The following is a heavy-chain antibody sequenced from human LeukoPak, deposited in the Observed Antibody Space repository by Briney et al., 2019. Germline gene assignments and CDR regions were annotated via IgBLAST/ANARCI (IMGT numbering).Heavy chain of an antibody. CDR1: GFTFSSYW. V-gene: IGHV3-74*01. Sequence: PGGSLRLSCAASGFTFSSYWMHWVRQAPGKGLVWVSRINSDGSTTSYADSVKGRFTISRDNSKNTLYLQMNSLRAEDTAVYYCAKGPIYDILTGWRKTHNAFDIWGQGTMVTVSS. CDR2: INSDGSTT. CDR3: AKGPIYDILTGWRKTHNAFDI. J-gene: IGHJ3*02. D-gene: IGHD3-9*01.